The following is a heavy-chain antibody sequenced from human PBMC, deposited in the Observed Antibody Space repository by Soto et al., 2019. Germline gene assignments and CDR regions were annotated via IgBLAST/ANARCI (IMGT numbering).Heavy chain of an antibody. V-gene: IGHV1-69*13. CDR3: ARDPPSEWELLGYYYGMDV. CDR2: IIPIFGTA. Sequence: SVKVSCKASGGTFSSYAISWVRQAPGQGLEWMGGIIPIFGTANYAQKFQGRVTITADESTSTAYMELSSLRSEDTAVYYCARDPPSEWELLGYYYGMDVWGQGTTVTVSS. D-gene: IGHD1-26*01. CDR1: GGTFSSYA. J-gene: IGHJ6*02.